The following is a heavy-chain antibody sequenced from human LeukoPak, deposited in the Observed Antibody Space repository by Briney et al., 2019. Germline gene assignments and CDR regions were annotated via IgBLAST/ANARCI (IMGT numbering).Heavy chain of an antibody. J-gene: IGHJ3*02. V-gene: IGHV4-39*07. CDR2: IYYSGST. CDR3: ATDSWSRDAFDI. CDR1: GGSISSSSYY. Sequence: SETLSLTCTVSGGSISSSSYYWGWIRQPPGKGLEWIGSIYYSGSTYYNPSLKSRVTISIDTSKNQFSLKLSSVTAADTAVYYCATDSWSRDAFDIWGQGTMVTVSS. D-gene: IGHD3-22*01.